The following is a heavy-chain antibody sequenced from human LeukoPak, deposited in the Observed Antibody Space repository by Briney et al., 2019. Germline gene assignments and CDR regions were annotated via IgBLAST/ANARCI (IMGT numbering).Heavy chain of an antibody. CDR2: ISGRGGTV. D-gene: IGHD3-22*01. CDR1: GFTFSSYG. Sequence: GGSLRLSCAASGFTFSSYGMSWVRQTPGKGLEWVSVISGRGGTVYYADSVKGRFTISRDNSRNTLFLQMNSLRAEDTAVYYCAKGRYDSSGFYYPLDYWGPGTLVTVSS. CDR3: AKGRYDSSGFYYPLDY. V-gene: IGHV3-23*01. J-gene: IGHJ4*02.